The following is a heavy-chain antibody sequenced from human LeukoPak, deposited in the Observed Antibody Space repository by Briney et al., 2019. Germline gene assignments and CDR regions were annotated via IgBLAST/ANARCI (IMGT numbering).Heavy chain of an antibody. D-gene: IGHD3-22*01. CDR3: AKELAYYDNSGDFAFDI. Sequence: GRSLRLSCAASGFTFSSYGMHWVRQAPGKGLEWVARISNDGSNTYYADSVKGRFTISRDNSKNTLYLQMNSLRAEDTAVYYCAKELAYYDNSGDFAFDIWGQGTMVTVSS. V-gene: IGHV3-30*18. CDR2: ISNDGSNT. CDR1: GFTFSSYG. J-gene: IGHJ3*02.